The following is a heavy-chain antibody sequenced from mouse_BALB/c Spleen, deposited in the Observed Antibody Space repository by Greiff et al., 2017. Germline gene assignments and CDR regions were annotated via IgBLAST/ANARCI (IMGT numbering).Heavy chain of an antibody. Sequence: DVHLVESGGDLVKPGGSLKLSCAASGFTFSSYGMSWVRQTPDKRLEWVATISSGGSYTYYPDSVKGRFTISRDNAKNTLYLQMSSLKSEDTAMYYCARQGYRYLYAMDYWGQGTSVTVSS. CDR1: GFTFSSYG. V-gene: IGHV5-6*01. CDR3: ARQGYRYLYAMDY. D-gene: IGHD2-14*01. J-gene: IGHJ4*01. CDR2: ISSGGSYT.